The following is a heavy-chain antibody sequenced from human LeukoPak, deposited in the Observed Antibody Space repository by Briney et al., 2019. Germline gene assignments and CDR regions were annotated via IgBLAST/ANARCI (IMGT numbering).Heavy chain of an antibody. J-gene: IGHJ4*02. CDR1: GFTFVDYG. CDR3: ARDRLGPSFSVSHFDL. CDR2: INYNGAIT. V-gene: IGHV3-20*04. Sequence: GGSLRLSCATSGFTFVDYGLRWVRRAPGKGLEWLCAINYNGAITDYADSVKGRFTISRDNAKNSLYLRMDSLRAEDTALYYCARDRLGPSFSVSHFDLWGQGTLVTVSS. D-gene: IGHD3-3*02.